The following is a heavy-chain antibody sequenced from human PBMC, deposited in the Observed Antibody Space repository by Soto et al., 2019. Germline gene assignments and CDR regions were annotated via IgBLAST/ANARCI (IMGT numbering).Heavy chain of an antibody. D-gene: IGHD2-21*02. V-gene: IGHV1-18*04. J-gene: IGHJ4*02. Sequence: ASVKVSCKASGYTFTSYGISWVRQAPGQGLEWMGWISAYNGNTNYAQKPQGRVTMTTDTSTSTAYMELSSLRSEDTAVYYCATAPVVVTTYFEYWGQGTLVTVSS. CDR1: GYTFTSYG. CDR2: ISAYNGNT. CDR3: ATAPVVVTTYFEY.